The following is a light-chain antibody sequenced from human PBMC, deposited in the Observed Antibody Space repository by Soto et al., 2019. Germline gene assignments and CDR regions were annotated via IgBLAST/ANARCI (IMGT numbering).Light chain of an antibody. CDR3: QQSYSTPPT. J-gene: IGKJ1*01. CDR1: QSISNY. CDR2: AAS. V-gene: IGKV1-39*01. Sequence: DIQMTQSPSSLSASVGDRVTITCRASQSISNYLNWYQQKPGKAPKLLMYAASSLQSGVPSRFGGSGSGTDFTLTISSLQPEDCATYYCQQSYSTPPTFDQETKVEIK.